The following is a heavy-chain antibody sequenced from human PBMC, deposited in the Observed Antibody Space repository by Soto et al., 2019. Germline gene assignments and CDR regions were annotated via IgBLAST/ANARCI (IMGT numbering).Heavy chain of an antibody. CDR1: GFTFSSYA. J-gene: IGHJ4*02. V-gene: IGHV3-23*01. CDR2: ISGSGGST. CDR3: AKSLGTMIVEGIDY. D-gene: IGHD3-22*01. Sequence: GGSLRLPCAASGFTFSSYAMSWVRQAPGKGLEWVSAISGSGGSTYYADSVKGRFTISRDNSKNTLYLQMNSLRAEDTAVYYCAKSLGTMIVEGIDYWGQGTLVTVSS.